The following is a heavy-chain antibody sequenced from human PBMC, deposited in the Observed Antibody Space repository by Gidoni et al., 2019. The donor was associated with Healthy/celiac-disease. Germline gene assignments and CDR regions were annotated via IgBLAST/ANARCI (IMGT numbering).Heavy chain of an antibody. CDR1: GYSFTSYW. D-gene: IGHD1-26*01. J-gene: IGHJ4*02. V-gene: IGHV5-10-1*03. Sequence: EVQLVQSGAEVKKPGESLRISCKGSGYSFTSYWISWVRQMPGKGLEWMGRIDPSDSYTYYSPSFQGHVTISADKSISTAYLQWSSLKASDTAMYYCATCYSGSYPDDYWGQGTLVTVSS. CDR3: ATCYSGSYPDDY. CDR2: IDPSDSYT.